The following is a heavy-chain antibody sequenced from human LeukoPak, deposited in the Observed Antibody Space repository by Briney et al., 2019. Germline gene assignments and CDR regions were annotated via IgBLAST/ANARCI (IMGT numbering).Heavy chain of an antibody. V-gene: IGHV4-34*01. D-gene: IGHD1-20*01. Sequence: SETLSLTCTVSGGSISSYYWSWIRQPPGKGLEWIGEINHSGSTNYNPSLKSRVTISVDTSKNQFSLKLSSVTAADTVVYYCARVNWTIDYWGQGTLVTVSS. CDR3: ARVNWTIDY. J-gene: IGHJ4*02. CDR1: GGSISSYY. CDR2: INHSGST.